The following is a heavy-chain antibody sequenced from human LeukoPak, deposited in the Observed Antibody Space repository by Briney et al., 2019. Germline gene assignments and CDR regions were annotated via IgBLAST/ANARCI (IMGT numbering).Heavy chain of an antibody. J-gene: IGHJ4*02. CDR1: DGSFTDYN. D-gene: IGHD3-22*01. CDR2: IHHSGGT. Sequence: SETLSLTCRVYDGSFTDYNWSWIRQSPGKGLQWIAEIHHSGGTNYSPTLKSRVTLSVDTSKNQVSLNLRSVTAADTAVYYCVRNGYDGSGYYFWSDYRGQGTLVTVSS. CDR3: VRNGYDGSGYYFWSDY. V-gene: IGHV4-34*01.